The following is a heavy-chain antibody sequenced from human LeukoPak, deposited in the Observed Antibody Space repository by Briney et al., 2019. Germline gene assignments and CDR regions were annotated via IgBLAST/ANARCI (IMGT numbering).Heavy chain of an antibody. CDR3: AELGITMIGGV. D-gene: IGHD3-10*02. Sequence: GGSLRLSCAASGFTFSIYSMNWVRQAPGKGLEWVSSISSSSSYIYYADSVKGRCTISRDNDKNSLYLQMNSLRAEDTAVYYCAELGITMIGGVWGKGTTVTISS. CDR2: ISSSSSYI. V-gene: IGHV3-21*01. CDR1: GFTFSIYS. J-gene: IGHJ6*04.